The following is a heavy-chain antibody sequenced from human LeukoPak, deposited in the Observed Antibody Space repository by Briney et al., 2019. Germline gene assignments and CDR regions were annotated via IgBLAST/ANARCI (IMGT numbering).Heavy chain of an antibody. J-gene: IGHJ4*02. CDR2: INHNGNVN. CDR1: GFTFSSYW. D-gene: IGHD6-13*01. Sequence: PGGSLRLSCAASGFTFSSYWMNWARQAPGKGLEWVASINHNGNVNYYVDSVKGRFTISRDNAKNSLYLQMSNLRAEDTAVYYCATGVYSSNYVGDYWGQGTLVTVSS. CDR3: ATGVYSSNYVGDY. V-gene: IGHV3-7*03.